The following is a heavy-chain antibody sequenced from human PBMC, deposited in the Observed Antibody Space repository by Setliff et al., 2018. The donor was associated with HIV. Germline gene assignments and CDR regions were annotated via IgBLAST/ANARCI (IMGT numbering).Heavy chain of an antibody. V-gene: IGHV1-69*13. Sequence: ASVKVSCKASGGTFSSYGISWVRQAPGQGLEWMGGIIPIFGTANYAQNFQGRVTITADASTSTVYMELSSLRSEDTAVYYCAKDRGRGNWLDPWGQGTLVTVSS. CDR2: IIPIFGTA. CDR1: GGTFSSYG. D-gene: IGHD3-16*01. CDR3: AKDRGRGNWLDP. J-gene: IGHJ5*02.